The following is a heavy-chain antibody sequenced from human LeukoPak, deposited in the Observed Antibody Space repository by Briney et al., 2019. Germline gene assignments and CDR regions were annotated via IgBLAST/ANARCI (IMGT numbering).Heavy chain of an antibody. CDR1: GYTLTSYE. V-gene: IGHV1-8*01. CDR2: MNPNSGNT. D-gene: IGHD2-15*01. CDR3: ARAGYCSGGSCYGDFDY. J-gene: IGHJ4*02. Sequence: ASVKVSCKASGYTLTSYEIHWVRQATGQGLEWMGWMNPNSGNTGYAQKFHGRVIITRNPSINTAYMELSSLRSDDTAVYYCARAGYCSGGSCYGDFDYWGQGTLVTVSS.